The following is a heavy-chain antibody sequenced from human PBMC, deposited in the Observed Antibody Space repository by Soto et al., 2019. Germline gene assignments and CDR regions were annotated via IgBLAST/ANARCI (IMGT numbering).Heavy chain of an antibody. CDR3: ARALRGCSSTSCHATKFDP. D-gene: IGHD2-2*01. V-gene: IGHV1-2*04. CDR1: GYTFTGYY. J-gene: IGHJ5*02. Sequence: ASVKVSCKASGYTFTGYYVHWVREAPGQGLVWTGWINPNCGGTNYAQKFQGWVTMTRDTSISTPHTGLSRPRSDATAVFYCARALRGCSSTSCHATKFDPWGQGTLVTVSS. CDR2: INPNCGGT.